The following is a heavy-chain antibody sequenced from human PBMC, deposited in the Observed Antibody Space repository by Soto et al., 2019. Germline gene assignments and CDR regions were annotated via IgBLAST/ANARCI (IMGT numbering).Heavy chain of an antibody. D-gene: IGHD1-26*01. CDR1: GFPFSDYY. Sequence: SLRLSCAASGFPFSDYYMNWIRQAPGKGLEWVSYITSSSSHTNYADSVKGRFTISRDNAKNSLYLQMSSLRAEDTAVYYCARAISFDSGIYSTYYFDYWGQGALVTVSS. CDR3: ARAISFDSGIYSTYYFDY. J-gene: IGHJ4*02. V-gene: IGHV3-11*05. CDR2: ITSSSSHT.